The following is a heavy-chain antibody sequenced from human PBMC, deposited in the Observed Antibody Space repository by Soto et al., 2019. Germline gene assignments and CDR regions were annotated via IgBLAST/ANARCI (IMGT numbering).Heavy chain of an antibody. J-gene: IGHJ4*02. CDR2: INWDGSNT. D-gene: IGHD1-20*01. CDR1: GFNFDDYS. CDR3: AKVSTQHSWNDGIDS. Sequence: GGSLRLSWAAPGFNFDDYSMHWVRQAPGKGLECVSLINWDGSNTYYADSVKGRFTISRDNSRNSVYLEMNSLRTEETALYLYAKVSTQHSWNDGIDSWGKGTLVTVSP. V-gene: IGHV3-43*01.